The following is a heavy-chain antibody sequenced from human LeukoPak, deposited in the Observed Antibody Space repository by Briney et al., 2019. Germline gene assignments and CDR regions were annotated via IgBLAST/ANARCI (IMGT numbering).Heavy chain of an antibody. CDR3: TRVGYIDEGIDY. Sequence: PGGSLRLSCVASGFHFSSYWMTWVRQAPGKGLEWVANIKQDGSKKSYVDSVKGRFTISRDNAKNSLYLQMNSLRAEDTAIYYCTRVGYIDEGIDYWGQGTLVTASS. J-gene: IGHJ4*02. CDR1: GFHFSSYW. V-gene: IGHV3-7*04. CDR2: IKQDGSKK. D-gene: IGHD5-24*01.